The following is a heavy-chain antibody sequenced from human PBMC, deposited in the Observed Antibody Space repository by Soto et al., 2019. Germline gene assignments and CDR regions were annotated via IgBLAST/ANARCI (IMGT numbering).Heavy chain of an antibody. Sequence: GGSLRLSCAASGFTFDDYAMHWVRQAPGTGLEWVAGISWNSGSIGYADSVKGRFTISRDNAKNSLYLQMNSLRAEDTALYYCAKSYSSWFDTSYYDSSGYSYYFDYWGQGTLVTVSS. V-gene: IGHV3-9*01. J-gene: IGHJ4*02. CDR3: AKSYSSWFDTSYYDSSGYSYYFDY. CDR1: GFTFDDYA. CDR2: ISWNSGSI. D-gene: IGHD3-22*01.